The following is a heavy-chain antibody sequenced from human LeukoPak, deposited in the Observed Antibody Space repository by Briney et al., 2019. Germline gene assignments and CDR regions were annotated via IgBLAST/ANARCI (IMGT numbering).Heavy chain of an antibody. D-gene: IGHD2-2*01. CDR1: GGSISSGGYY. J-gene: IGHJ6*03. Sequence: PSQTLSLTCTVSGGSISSGGYYWTWIRQHPGKGLEWIGYIYYSGSTYYNPSLKSRVTISVDTSKNQFSLKLGSVTAADTAVYYCARSQAGLVVPGPQGGYYMDVWGKGTTVTVSS. CDR2: IYYSGST. V-gene: IGHV4-31*03. CDR3: ARSQAGLVVPGPQGGYYMDV.